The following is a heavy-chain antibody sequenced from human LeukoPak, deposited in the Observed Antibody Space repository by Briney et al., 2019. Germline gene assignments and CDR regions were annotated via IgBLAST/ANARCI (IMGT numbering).Heavy chain of an antibody. CDR2: ISGSGGRT. V-gene: IGHV3-23*01. D-gene: IGHD3-9*01. J-gene: IGHJ4*02. CDR1: GFTFSNYG. Sequence: GGTLRLCCAASGFTFSNYGMSWVRQAPGKGLEWVSVISGSGGRTYCADSVKGRFNIYRDTSKNTLYLQMNRVRAEDTAVYYCAKDRNWNDILTGYYIYDFDYWGQGTLVTVSS. CDR3: AKDRNWNDILTGYYIYDFDY.